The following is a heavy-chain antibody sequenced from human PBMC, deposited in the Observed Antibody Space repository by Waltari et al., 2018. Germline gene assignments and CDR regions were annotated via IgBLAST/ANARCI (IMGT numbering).Heavy chain of an antibody. D-gene: IGHD3-10*01. CDR2: IGGTHSNI. CDR3: TRDLYGSGGDWFDP. J-gene: IGHJ5*02. V-gene: IGHV3-21*03. Sequence: EVRLAESGGGLVKPGGSLRLPGTAAGFEFADLATNWVRQAPGTGLEWVSSIGGTHSNIFYADSVKGRFTVSRDNAKNSLYLQMDNLRAEDSGLYFCTRDLYGSGGDWFDPWGQGTLVTVSS. CDR1: GFEFADLA.